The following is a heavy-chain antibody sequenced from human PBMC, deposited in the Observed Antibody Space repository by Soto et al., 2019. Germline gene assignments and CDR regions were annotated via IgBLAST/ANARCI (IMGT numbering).Heavy chain of an antibody. CDR1: GFTFDDYA. CDR2: ISWNSGSI. J-gene: IGHJ4*02. CDR3: AKAHGEYSYPYYFDY. V-gene: IGHV3-9*01. D-gene: IGHD5-18*01. Sequence: EVQLVESGGGLVQPGRSLRLSCAASGFTFDDYAMHWVRQAPGKGLEWVSGISWNSGSIGYADSVKGRFTISRDNAKNSLYLQMNSLRAEDTALYYCAKAHGEYSYPYYFDYWGQGTLVTVSS.